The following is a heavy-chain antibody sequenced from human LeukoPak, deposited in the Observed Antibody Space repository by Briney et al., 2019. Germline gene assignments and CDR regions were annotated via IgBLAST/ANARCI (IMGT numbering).Heavy chain of an antibody. J-gene: IGHJ4*02. D-gene: IGHD6-13*01. CDR3: ARALPGIAAAGRDHLDY. CDR1: GYSISSGYY. Sequence: SETLSLTCAVSGYSISSGYYWGWIRQPPGKGLEWIGSIYHSGSTYYNPSLKSRVTISIDTSKNQFPLKLSSVTAADTAVYYCARALPGIAAAGRDHLDYWGQGTLVTVSS. V-gene: IGHV4-38-2*01. CDR2: IYHSGST.